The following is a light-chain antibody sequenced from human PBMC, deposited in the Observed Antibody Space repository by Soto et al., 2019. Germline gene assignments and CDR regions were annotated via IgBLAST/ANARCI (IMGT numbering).Light chain of an antibody. CDR3: QVWVGSSDQDV. Sequence: SYELTQPPSVSVAPGQTAEITCGGGNVGSKIVHWYQQKPGQAPVLVVHDDSDRPSGIPERFSGSNSGNTATLTISGVEAGDEADYYCQVWVGSSDQDVFGSGTKLTVL. CDR2: DDS. V-gene: IGLV3-21*02. CDR1: NVGSKI. J-gene: IGLJ1*01.